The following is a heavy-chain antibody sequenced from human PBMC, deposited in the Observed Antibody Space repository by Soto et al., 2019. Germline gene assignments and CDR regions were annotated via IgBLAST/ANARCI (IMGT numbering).Heavy chain of an antibody. CDR2: IIPIFGTA. V-gene: IGHV1-69*05. Sequence: ASVKVSCKASGGTFSSYAISWVRQAPGQGLEWMGGIIPIFGTANYAQKLQGRVTITTDASTSTAYMELRSLRSDDTAVYYCARAGPAAAGTYPEYLQHWGQGTLVTVSS. D-gene: IGHD6-13*01. CDR1: GGTFSSYA. J-gene: IGHJ1*01. CDR3: ARAGPAAAGTYPEYLQH.